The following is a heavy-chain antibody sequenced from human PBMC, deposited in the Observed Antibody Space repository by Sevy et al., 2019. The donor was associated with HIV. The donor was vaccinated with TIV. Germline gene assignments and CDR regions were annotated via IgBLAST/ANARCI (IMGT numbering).Heavy chain of an antibody. CDR1: GFTFSDDY. J-gene: IGHJ4*02. CDR2: ISSSGSSI. V-gene: IGHV3-11*01. Sequence: GGSLRLSCAASGFTFSDDYMSWIRQAPGKGLEWVSHISSSGSSIYYADSVKGRFTISRDNAKNSLYLQMNSLRAEDTAVYYCAKSGRSGGTCAYSRGQGTLVTVSS. CDR3: AKSGRSGGTCAYS. D-gene: IGHD2-15*01.